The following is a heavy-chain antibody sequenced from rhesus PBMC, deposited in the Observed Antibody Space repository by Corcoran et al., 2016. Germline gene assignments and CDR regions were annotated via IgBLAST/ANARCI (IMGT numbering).Heavy chain of an antibody. CDR3: ARGPEYFEF. J-gene: IGHJ1*01. Sequence: QVQLQESGPGVVKPSETLSLTCAVSGGSVSDRYRWGWVCTPPGKGMEWIGYIYGSSGSTNYNPSLKNRVTISKDASKNKVSLKLGSVTAADTAVYYCARGPEYFEFWGQGALVTVSS. CDR1: GGSVSDRYR. CDR2: IYGSSGST. V-gene: IGHV4S18*01.